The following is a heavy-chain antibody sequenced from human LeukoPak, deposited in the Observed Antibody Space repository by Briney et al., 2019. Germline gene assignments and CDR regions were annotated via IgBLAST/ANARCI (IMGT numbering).Heavy chain of an antibody. CDR1: GFTFSSYW. CDR3: AKDLWAATADAFDI. D-gene: IGHD6-13*01. J-gene: IGHJ3*02. CDR2: IKQDGSEK. Sequence: GGSLRLSCAASGFTFSSYWMSWVRQAPGKGLEWVANIKQDGSEKYYVDSVKGRFTISRDNAKNSLYLQMNSLRAEDTAVYYCAKDLWAATADAFDIWGQGTMVTVPS. V-gene: IGHV3-7*01.